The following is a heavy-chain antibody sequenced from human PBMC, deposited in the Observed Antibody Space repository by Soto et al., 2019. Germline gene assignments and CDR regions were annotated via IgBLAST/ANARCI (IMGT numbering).Heavy chain of an antibody. J-gene: IGHJ4*02. CDR1: GFALSTRGVG. D-gene: IGHD3-22*01. V-gene: IGHV2-5*02. Sequence: QITLKESGPTLVKPTQTLTLTCTFSGFALSTRGVGVGWIRQPPGKAPEWLALIYWDDDKRYSPSLRSRLTVTKYTSENQVVLTMTDMDPVDTGTYFCAHQHHRDSRGPFDYWGQGTLVTVSS. CDR3: AHQHHRDSRGPFDY. CDR2: IYWDDDK.